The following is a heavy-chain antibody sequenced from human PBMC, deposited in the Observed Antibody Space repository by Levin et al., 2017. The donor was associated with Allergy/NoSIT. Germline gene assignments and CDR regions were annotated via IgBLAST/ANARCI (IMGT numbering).Heavy chain of an antibody. Sequence: GESLKISCAASGFTFSSYGMHWVRQAPGKGLEWVAVISSDGRKKFYADSVKGRFTISRDNSKNTLDLQMNQLRAGETEVYYCAKDVYGSGCYPIGNDAFEMWGQGTKVSVSS. CDR2: ISSDGRKK. D-gene: IGHD6-19*01. CDR1: GFTFSSYG. CDR3: AKDVYGSGCYPIGNDAFEM. V-gene: IGHV3-30*18. J-gene: IGHJ3*02.